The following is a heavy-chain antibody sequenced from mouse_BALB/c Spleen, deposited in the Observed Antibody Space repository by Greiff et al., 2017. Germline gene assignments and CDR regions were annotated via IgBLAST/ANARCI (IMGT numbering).Heavy chain of an antibody. Sequence: EVKLVESGAELVKPGASVKLSCTASGFNIKDTYMHWVKQRPEQGLEWIGRIDPANGNTKYDPKFQGKATITADTSSNTAYLQLSSLTSEDTAVYYCADLSYWGQGTTLTVSS. CDR1: GFNIKDTY. V-gene: IGHV14-3*02. D-gene: IGHD2-3*01. J-gene: IGHJ2*01. CDR2: IDPANGNT. CDR3: ADLSY.